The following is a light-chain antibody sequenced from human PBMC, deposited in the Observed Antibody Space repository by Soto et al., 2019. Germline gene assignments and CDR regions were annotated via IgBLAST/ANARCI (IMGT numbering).Light chain of an antibody. CDR3: QQAYGAPPT. Sequence: DIQMTQSPSSLSASVGDRVTITCRASQSISNFLNWYQHKPGKAPKLLIYAASSLQIGVPSRFSGSGSGTDFTLTISSLQPEDFATYYCQQAYGAPPTFGQGTKVDIK. CDR2: AAS. V-gene: IGKV1-39*01. CDR1: QSISNF. J-gene: IGKJ1*01.